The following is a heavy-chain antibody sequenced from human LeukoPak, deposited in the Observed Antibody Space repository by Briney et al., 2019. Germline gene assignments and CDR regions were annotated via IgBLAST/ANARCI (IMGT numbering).Heavy chain of an antibody. J-gene: IGHJ3*02. CDR1: GGSISSYY. D-gene: IGHD3-10*01. Sequence: SETLSLTCSVSGGSISSYYWSWIRQPPGKGLEWIGYLYYSGSTNSNPSLKSRVTMSEDTSKNQFSLKLRSVTAADTAVYYCARGGSGISNAFDIWGQGTMDTVSS. CDR2: LYYSGST. CDR3: ARGGSGISNAFDI. V-gene: IGHV4-59*01.